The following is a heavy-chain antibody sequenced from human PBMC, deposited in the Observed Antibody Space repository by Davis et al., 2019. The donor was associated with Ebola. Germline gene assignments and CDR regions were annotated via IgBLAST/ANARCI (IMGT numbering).Heavy chain of an antibody. D-gene: IGHD1-26*01. Sequence: KVSCKASGYTFTSYGISWVRQAPGQGLEWMGWISAYNGNTNYAQKLQGRVTMTTDTSTSTAYMELRSLRSDDTAVYYCARDQASSGSYYEVYYYGMDVWGKGTTVTVSS. J-gene: IGHJ6*04. CDR2: ISAYNGNT. CDR1: GYTFTSYG. V-gene: IGHV1-18*01. CDR3: ARDQASSGSYYEVYYYGMDV.